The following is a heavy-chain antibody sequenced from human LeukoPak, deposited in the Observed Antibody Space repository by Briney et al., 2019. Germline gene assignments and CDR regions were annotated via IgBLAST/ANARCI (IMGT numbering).Heavy chain of an antibody. CDR1: GGTFSSYT. V-gene: IGHV1-69*05. J-gene: IGHJ5*02. D-gene: IGHD2-15*01. Sequence: SVKVSCKASGGTFSSYTISWVRQAPGQGLEWMGGIIPIFGTANYAQKFQGRVTITTDESTSTAYMELSSLRSEDTAVYYCARGGYCSGGSCRNWFDPWGQGTLVTVSS. CDR2: IIPIFGTA. CDR3: ARGGYCSGGSCRNWFDP.